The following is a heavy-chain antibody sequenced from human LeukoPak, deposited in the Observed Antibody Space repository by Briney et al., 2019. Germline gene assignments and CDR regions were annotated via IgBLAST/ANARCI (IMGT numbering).Heavy chain of an antibody. CDR2: IKQDGSET. V-gene: IGHV3-7*01. CDR1: EFTFSNYW. CDR3: ARNSGSYDFDY. J-gene: IGHJ4*02. Sequence: GGSLRLSCVVSEFTFSNYWMNWVRQAPGKGLEWVANIKQDGSETYYVDSVKGRFTISRDNAKNSLYLQMNSLRAEDTAVYYCARNSGSYDFDYWGQGTLVTVSS. D-gene: IGHD1-26*01.